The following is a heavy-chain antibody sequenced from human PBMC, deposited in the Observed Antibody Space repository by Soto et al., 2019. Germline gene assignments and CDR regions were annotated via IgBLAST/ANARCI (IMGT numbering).Heavy chain of an antibody. V-gene: IGHV3-23*01. Sequence: EVQLLESGGGLVQPGGSLRLSCVASVGSGFTFTDYAMAWVRQAPEKGLEWVSGISGSDYRTYYADSVKGRFTISRDNSKNILFLQMNSLRAEDTAIYYCVGDYGGLEGFDVWGQGTMVTVSS. CDR3: VGDYGGLEGFDV. CDR1: VGSGFTFTDYA. J-gene: IGHJ3*01. CDR2: ISGSDYRT. D-gene: IGHD4-17*01.